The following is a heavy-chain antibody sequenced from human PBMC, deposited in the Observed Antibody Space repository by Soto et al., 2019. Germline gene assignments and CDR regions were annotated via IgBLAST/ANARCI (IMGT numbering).Heavy chain of an antibody. CDR2: IIPIFGTA. V-gene: IGHV1-69*13. D-gene: IGHD6-13*01. Sequence: SLKVSCKASGGTFSSYAISWVRQAPGQGLEWMGGIIPIFGTANYAQKFQGRVTITADESTSTAYMELSSLRSEDTAVYYCARDARYSSSWYFHWFDPWGQGTLVTVSS. CDR3: ARDARYSSSWYFHWFDP. J-gene: IGHJ5*02. CDR1: GGTFSSYA.